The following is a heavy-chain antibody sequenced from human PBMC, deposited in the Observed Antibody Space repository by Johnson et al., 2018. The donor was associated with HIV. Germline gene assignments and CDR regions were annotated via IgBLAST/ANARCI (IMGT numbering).Heavy chain of an antibody. CDR2: IRYDGSNK. CDR3: AKVIGAAGLDAFDI. D-gene: IGHD6-13*01. Sequence: QMQLVESGGGVVQPGGSLRLSCAASGFTFSSYGMHWVRQAPGKGLEWVAFIRYDGSNKYYADSVKGRFTISRDNSKNTLYLQMNSLRAEDTAVYYCAKVIGAAGLDAFDIWGQGTRVTVSS. V-gene: IGHV3-30*02. J-gene: IGHJ3*02. CDR1: GFTFSSYG.